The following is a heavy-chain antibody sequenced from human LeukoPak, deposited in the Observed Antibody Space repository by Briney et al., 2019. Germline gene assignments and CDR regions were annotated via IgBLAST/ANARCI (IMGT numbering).Heavy chain of an antibody. V-gene: IGHV1-8*01. CDR3: ARMWLRPRSRPFAY. CDR1: GYTFTSYD. CDR2: MNPNSGNT. J-gene: IGHJ4*02. D-gene: IGHD5-12*01. Sequence: GASVKVSCKASGYTFTSYDINWVRQATGQGLEWMGWMNPNSGNTGYAQKFQGRVTMTRNTSISTAYMELSSVRSEDTAVYYCARMWLRPRSRPFAYWGQGTLVTVSS.